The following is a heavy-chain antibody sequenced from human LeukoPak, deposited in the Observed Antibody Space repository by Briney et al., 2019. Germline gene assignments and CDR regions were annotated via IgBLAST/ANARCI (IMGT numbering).Heavy chain of an antibody. V-gene: IGHV4-59*01. CDR2: IYYSGST. Sequence: PSETLSLTCTVSGGSINSYYWSWIRQPPGKGLEWIGYIYYSGSTNYNPSLKSRVTISVDTSKNQFSLKLSSVTAADTAVYYCATDSSGYRDYFDYWGQGTLVTVSS. CDR3: ATDSSGYRDYFDY. D-gene: IGHD3-22*01. CDR1: GGSINSYY. J-gene: IGHJ4*02.